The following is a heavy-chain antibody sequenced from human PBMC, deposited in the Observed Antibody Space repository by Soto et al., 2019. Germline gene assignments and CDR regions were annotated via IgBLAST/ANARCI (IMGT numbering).Heavy chain of an antibody. D-gene: IGHD3-16*01. V-gene: IGHV1-18*01. J-gene: IGHJ6*02. CDR1: GYTFTRYG. CDR3: AMVDVYVTPSPQDV. CDR2: INTYNGNT. Sequence: QVQLVQSGAEVKNPGASVKVSCKASGYTFTRYGIGWARQAPGQGLEWMGWINTYNGNTNYAQNVHGRVTLTTDTSTSTAYMELRRLRSNNTAIYYCAMVDVYVTPSPQDVWGQGTTVIVSS.